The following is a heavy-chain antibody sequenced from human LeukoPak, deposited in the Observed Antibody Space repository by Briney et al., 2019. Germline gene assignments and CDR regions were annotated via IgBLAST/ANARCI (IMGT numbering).Heavy chain of an antibody. CDR1: GFTVSSSY. CDR2: VYSGGSI. D-gene: IGHD6-19*01. J-gene: IGHJ4*02. Sequence: GGSLRLSCAASGFTVSSSYMSWVRQAPGKGLEWVSIVYSGGSIYYADSVKGRFTTSRHNSNNTLDLQMNSLRTEDTAMYCCARSYNSAWLDYWGQGTLVTVSS. CDR3: ARSYNSAWLDY. V-gene: IGHV3-53*04.